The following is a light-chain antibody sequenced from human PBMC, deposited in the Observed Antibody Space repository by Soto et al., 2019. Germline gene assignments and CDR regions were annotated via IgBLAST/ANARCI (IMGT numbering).Light chain of an antibody. Sequence: EIVLTQSPGSLSLSPGERATLSCRASQVVTSNYLAWYQQKPGQAPRLLIYTTSSRATGVPERFSGSGSGTDCTLTISRLEPEDSAVYYCQQYGGARWTFGQGTKVEIK. J-gene: IGKJ1*01. V-gene: IGKV3-20*01. CDR3: QQYGGARWT. CDR2: TTS. CDR1: QVVTSNY.